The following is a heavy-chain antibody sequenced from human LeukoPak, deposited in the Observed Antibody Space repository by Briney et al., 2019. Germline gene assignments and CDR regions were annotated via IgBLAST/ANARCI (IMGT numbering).Heavy chain of an antibody. CDR3: ARVRTALGWFDP. D-gene: IGHD7-27*01. CDR2: IYYSGST. J-gene: IGHJ5*02. CDR1: GGSISSYY. V-gene: IGHV4-59*01. Sequence: SETLSLTCTVSGGSISSYYWSWIRQPPGKGLEWIGYIYYSGSTNYNPSLKSRVTMSVDTSKNQFSLKLSSVTAADTAVYYCARVRTALGWFDPWGQGTLVTVSS.